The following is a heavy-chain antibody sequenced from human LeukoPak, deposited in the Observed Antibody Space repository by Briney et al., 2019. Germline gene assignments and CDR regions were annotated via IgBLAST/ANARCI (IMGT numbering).Heavy chain of an antibody. Sequence: SETPSLTCTVSGGSVSSGSYYWSWIRQPPGKGLEWIGYIYYSGSTNYNPSLKSRVTISVDTSKNQFSLKLSSVTAADTAVYYCARTVVPAAPSNWFDPWGQGTLVTVSS. CDR2: IYYSGST. V-gene: IGHV4-61*01. J-gene: IGHJ5*02. CDR3: ARTVVPAAPSNWFDP. D-gene: IGHD2-2*01. CDR1: GGSVSSGSYY.